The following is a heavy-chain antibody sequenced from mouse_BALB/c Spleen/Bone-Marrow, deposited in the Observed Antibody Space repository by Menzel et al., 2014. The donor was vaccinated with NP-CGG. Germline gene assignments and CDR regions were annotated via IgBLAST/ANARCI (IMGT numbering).Heavy chain of an antibody. CDR3: ARDDDSYAMDY. CDR2: IWAGGST. V-gene: IGHV2-9*02. Sequence: QVQLQQSGPGLVAPSQSLSITCTVSGFSLTSYSVHWVRQPPGKGLEWLEVIWAGGSTNYNSALMSRLSISKDNSKSQVFLKMSSLQTDDTAMFYCARDDDSYAMDYWGQGTSVTVSS. CDR1: GFSLTSYS. D-gene: IGHD2-3*01. J-gene: IGHJ4*01.